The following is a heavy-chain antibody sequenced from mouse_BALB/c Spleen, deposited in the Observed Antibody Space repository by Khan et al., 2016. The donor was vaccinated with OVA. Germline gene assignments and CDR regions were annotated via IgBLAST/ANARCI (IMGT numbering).Heavy chain of an antibody. Sequence: QVQLKESGPGLVAPSQSLSITCTVSGFSLTNYGVHWFRQPPGKGLAWLGVIWANGNTDYSSALMSRLSIGNDNSKSQVFLKMNILQTEDTAMYYCARGGNSWFSYGGQGTLVTVSA. J-gene: IGHJ3*01. CDR1: GFSLTNYG. CDR2: IWANGNT. CDR3: ARGGNSWFSY. V-gene: IGHV2-9*02.